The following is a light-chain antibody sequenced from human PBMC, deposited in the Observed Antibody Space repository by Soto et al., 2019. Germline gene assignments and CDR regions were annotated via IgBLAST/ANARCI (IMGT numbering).Light chain of an antibody. CDR1: QSVSNN. CDR2: GAS. CDR3: QQHDHCPSYT. Sequence: EIVMTQSPATLSVSPGEGATLSCRASQSVSNNLVWYQQKPGQAPRLLIFGASTRATGIPARFSGSGSGTEFTPTNSMPQSEDFAVYDCQQHDHCPSYTFGHGTNVEI. V-gene: IGKV3-15*01. J-gene: IGKJ2*01.